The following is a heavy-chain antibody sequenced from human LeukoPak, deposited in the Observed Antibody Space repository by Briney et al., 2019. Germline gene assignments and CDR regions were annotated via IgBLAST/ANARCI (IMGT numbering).Heavy chain of an antibody. CDR1: GGSISSSSYY. V-gene: IGHV4-61*05. J-gene: IGHJ5*02. Sequence: SETLSLTCTVSGGSISSSSYYWGWIRQPPGKGLEWIGYIYYSGSTNYNPSLKSRVTISVDTSKNQFSLKLSSVTAADTAVYYCARDNWELLKGYNWFDPWGQGTLVTVSS. CDR3: ARDNWELLKGYNWFDP. D-gene: IGHD1-26*01. CDR2: IYYSGST.